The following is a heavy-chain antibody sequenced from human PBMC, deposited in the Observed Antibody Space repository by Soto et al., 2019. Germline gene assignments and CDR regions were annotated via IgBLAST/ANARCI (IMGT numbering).Heavy chain of an antibody. CDR2: IRPYNGDT. CDR3: VRDLDGSGSYYTDY. CDR1: GYMFISYG. Sequence: QVQLVQSGAEVKKPGASVKVSCKASGYMFISYGINWVRQAPGQGLEWMGWIRPYNGDTRYAQNLQGRVTMTTDTSTSTAYMEMRSLRSDDTAVDYCVRDLDGSGSYYTDYWGPGTLVTVSS. J-gene: IGHJ4*02. V-gene: IGHV1-18*01. D-gene: IGHD3-10*01.